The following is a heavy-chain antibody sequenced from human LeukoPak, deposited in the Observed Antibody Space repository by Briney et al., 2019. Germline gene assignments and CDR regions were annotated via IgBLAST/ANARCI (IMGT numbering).Heavy chain of an antibody. J-gene: IGHJ5*02. D-gene: IGHD3-22*01. CDR1: GFTFSSYS. CDR3: ARDEGLLRFDP. V-gene: IGHV3-48*01. Sequence: GGSLRLSCAASGFTFSSYSMNWVRQAPGKGLEWVSYISTSNTVYYADSVKGRFTISRDNAKNSLYLQMNSLRAEDTAVYYCARDEGLLRFDPWGQGTLVTVSS. CDR2: ISTSNTV.